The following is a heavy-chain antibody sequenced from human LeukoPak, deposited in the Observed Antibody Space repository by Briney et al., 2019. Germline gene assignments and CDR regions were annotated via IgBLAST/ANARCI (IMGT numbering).Heavy chain of an antibody. D-gene: IGHD4-17*01. J-gene: IGHJ6*02. CDR1: GGSISSYY. Sequence: KASETLSLTCTVSGGSISSYYWSWIRQPAGKGLEWIGRIYTSGSTNYNPSLKSRVTMSVDTSKNQFSLKLSSVTAADTAVYYCARVNTVTGVRYGMDVWGQGTTVTVSS. CDR3: ARVNTVTGVRYGMDV. V-gene: IGHV4-4*07. CDR2: IYTSGST.